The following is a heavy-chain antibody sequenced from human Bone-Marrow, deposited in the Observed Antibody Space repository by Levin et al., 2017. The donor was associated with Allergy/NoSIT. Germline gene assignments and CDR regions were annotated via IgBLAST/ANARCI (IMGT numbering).Heavy chain of an antibody. D-gene: IGHD2-2*02. CDR1: GFTFSSFW. V-gene: IGHV3-74*03. CDR2: IKGDGSTT. Sequence: GGSLRLSCVASGFTFSSFWMHWVRQAPGKGLVWLSHIKGDGSTTTYADSVKGRFTISRDNAKNTLYLQMNSLSAEDTAVYYCVRDLYGRDDHWGQGTLVTVSS. CDR3: VRDLYGRDDH. J-gene: IGHJ4*02.